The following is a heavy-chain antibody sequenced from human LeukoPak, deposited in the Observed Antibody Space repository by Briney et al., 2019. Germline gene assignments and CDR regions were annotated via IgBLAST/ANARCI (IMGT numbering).Heavy chain of an antibody. Sequence: ASVKVSRKASGYTFTGYYMHWVRHAPGQGLEWMGWINPNSVGTNYAQKFQGRVTMTRDTSISTAYMELSRLRSDDTAVYYCATLLAARPYYFDYWGQGTLVTVSS. V-gene: IGHV1-2*02. CDR1: GYTFTGYY. J-gene: IGHJ4*02. D-gene: IGHD6-6*01. CDR2: INPNSVGT. CDR3: ATLLAARPYYFDY.